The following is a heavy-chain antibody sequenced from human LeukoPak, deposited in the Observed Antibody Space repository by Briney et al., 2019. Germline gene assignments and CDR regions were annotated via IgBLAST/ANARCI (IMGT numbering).Heavy chain of an antibody. J-gene: IGHJ4*02. CDR3: ARGPH. Sequence: GGSLRLSCAASGFTFTNYWMSWVRQAPGKGLEWVASIKEGGSEKYYVDSVKGRFTISRDNAKNSVYLQMNSLRTEDTAVYYCARGPHWGQGTLVTVSS. CDR2: IKEGGSEK. CDR1: GFTFTNYW. V-gene: IGHV3-7*01.